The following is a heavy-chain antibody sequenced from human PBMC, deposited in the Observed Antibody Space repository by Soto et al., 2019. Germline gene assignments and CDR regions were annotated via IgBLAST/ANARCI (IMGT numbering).Heavy chain of an antibody. J-gene: IGHJ4*01. V-gene: IGHV1-69*10. D-gene: IGHD5-12*01. CDR1: GGTFSSYA. Sequence: SVKVSCKASGGTFSSYAISWVRQAPGQGLEWMGGIIPILGIANYAQKFQGRVTITADKSTSTAYMELSSLRSEDTAVYYCARGGRKRWLQYYFDYWGQGTLVTVSS. CDR2: IIPILGIA. CDR3: ARGGRKRWLQYYFDY.